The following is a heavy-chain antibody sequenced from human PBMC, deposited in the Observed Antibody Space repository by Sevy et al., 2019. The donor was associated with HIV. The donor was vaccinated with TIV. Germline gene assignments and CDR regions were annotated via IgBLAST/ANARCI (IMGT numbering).Heavy chain of an antibody. J-gene: IGHJ3*02. CDR3: AKDTDSGSYLNDAFDI. Sequence: GGSLRLSCAASGFTFSSFAMSWVRQTPGKGLEWVSGLNGSGGRTYYPDSVKGRFTISRDNFKNTLYLQMNSLGDEDTAVYYCAKDTDSGSYLNDAFDIWGQGTMVTVSS. CDR1: GFTFSSFA. D-gene: IGHD1-26*01. V-gene: IGHV3-23*01. CDR2: LNGSGGRT.